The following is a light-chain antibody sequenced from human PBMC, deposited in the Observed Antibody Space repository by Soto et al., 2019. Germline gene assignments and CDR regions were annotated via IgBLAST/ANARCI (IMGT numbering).Light chain of an antibody. Sequence: EMVLTQSPGTLSLSPGERATLSCISRQSLSSNIYLAWYQQKPGQAPRLLIYGAFNRATGIPARFSGSGSGTEFPLTISSLQSEDFAIYYCQQYGSSPPITFGQGTRLENK. J-gene: IGKJ5*01. CDR2: GAF. CDR3: QQYGSSPPIT. CDR1: QSLSSNIY. V-gene: IGKV3-20*01.